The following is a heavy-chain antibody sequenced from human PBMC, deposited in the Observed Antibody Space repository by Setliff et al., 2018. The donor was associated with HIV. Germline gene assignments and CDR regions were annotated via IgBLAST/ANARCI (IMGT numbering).Heavy chain of an antibody. V-gene: IGHV1-8*02. CDR3: ARGREWLPVASYFDY. CDR1: GYNFINND. Sequence: ASVKVSCKASGYNFINNDINWVRQATGQGLEWMGWMNPNSGNSGYAQKFQGRVTMTRSTSFSTAYMELSSLRSEDTAVYYCARGREWLPVASYFDYWGQGTLVTVSS. J-gene: IGHJ4*02. D-gene: IGHD3-3*01. CDR2: MNPNSGNS.